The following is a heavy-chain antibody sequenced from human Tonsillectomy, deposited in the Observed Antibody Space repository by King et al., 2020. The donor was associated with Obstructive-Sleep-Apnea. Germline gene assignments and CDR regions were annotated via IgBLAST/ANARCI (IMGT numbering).Heavy chain of an antibody. J-gene: IGHJ6*02. D-gene: IGHD1/OR15-1a*01. V-gene: IGHV3-30*18. CDR1: GFTFSSYG. CDR3: AQDRRPQAENNYFYYGTDV. CDR2: ISYDGSNK. Sequence: VQLVESGGGVVQPGRSLRLSCAASGFTFSSYGMHWVRQAPGKGLEWVSVISYDGSNKYYADSVKGRFTISRDNSKNTLYLQMNSLRAEDTAVYYCAQDRRPQAENNYFYYGTDVWGQGTTVT.